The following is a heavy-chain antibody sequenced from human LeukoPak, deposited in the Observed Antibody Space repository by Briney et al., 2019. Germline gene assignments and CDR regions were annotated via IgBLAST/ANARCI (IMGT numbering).Heavy chain of an antibody. CDR1: GGTFSSYA. Sequence: ASVKVSCKASGGTFSSYAISWVRQAPGQGLEWMGGIIPIFGTANYAQKFQGRVTITADESTSTAYMELSSLRSEDTAVYYCARNYWRTPPRGELDYWGQGTLVTVSS. J-gene: IGHJ4*02. CDR3: ARNYWRTPPRGELDY. V-gene: IGHV1-69*13. D-gene: IGHD3-16*01. CDR2: IIPIFGTA.